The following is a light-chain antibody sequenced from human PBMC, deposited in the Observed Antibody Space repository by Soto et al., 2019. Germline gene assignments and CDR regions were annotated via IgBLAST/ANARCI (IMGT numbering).Light chain of an antibody. CDR3: QQYSSYRQP. CDR1: QSISDW. CDR2: DAS. J-gene: IGKJ2*01. V-gene: IGKV1-5*01. Sequence: DIQMTQSPSTLSASVGDRVSTTCRASQSISDWLAWYQQKPGEAPKLLIYDASRLESGAPSRFSGRGSGTEFILTISSLQPDDFATYYCQQYSSYRQPFGQGTRLDI.